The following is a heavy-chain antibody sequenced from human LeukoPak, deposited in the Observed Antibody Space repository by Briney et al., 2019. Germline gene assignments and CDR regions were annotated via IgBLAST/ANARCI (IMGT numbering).Heavy chain of an antibody. CDR3: ARNKGYCSSTSCSPFDY. D-gene: IGHD2-2*01. Sequence: ASETLSLTCTVSGGSISSYYWSWIRQPAGKGLEWIGRIYTSGSANYNPSLKSRVTMSVDTSKNQFSLKLSSVTAADTAVYYCARNKGYCSSTSCSPFDYWGQGTLVTVSS. V-gene: IGHV4-4*07. CDR2: IYTSGSA. CDR1: GGSISSYY. J-gene: IGHJ4*02.